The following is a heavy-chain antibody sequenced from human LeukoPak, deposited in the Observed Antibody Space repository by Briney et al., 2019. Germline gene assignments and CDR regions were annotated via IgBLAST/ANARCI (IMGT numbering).Heavy chain of an antibody. CDR2: IFHSGSA. CDR1: GGSISSNNW. CDR3: ARDFSGGYSFFDY. D-gene: IGHD3-22*01. Sequence: SETLSLTCAVSGGSISSNNWWSWVRQSPGKGLEWIGEIFHSGSANYNPSLKSRVTISVDTSKNQFSLKLSSVTAADTAVYYCARDFSGGYSFFDYWGQGTLDTVSS. J-gene: IGHJ4*02. V-gene: IGHV4-4*02.